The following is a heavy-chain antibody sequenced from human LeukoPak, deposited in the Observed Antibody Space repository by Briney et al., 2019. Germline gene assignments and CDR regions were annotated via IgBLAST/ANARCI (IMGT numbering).Heavy chain of an antibody. Sequence: SETLSLTCTVSGGSISSYYWSWIRLPPGKGLEWIGYIYYSGSTNYNPSLKSRVTISVDTSKNQFSLKLSSVTAADTAVYYCARHLYGSGSYYLQIYYYYGMDVWGQGTTVTVSS. CDR2: IYYSGST. J-gene: IGHJ6*02. D-gene: IGHD3-10*01. CDR1: GGSISSYY. V-gene: IGHV4-59*08. CDR3: ARHLYGSGSYYLQIYYYYGMDV.